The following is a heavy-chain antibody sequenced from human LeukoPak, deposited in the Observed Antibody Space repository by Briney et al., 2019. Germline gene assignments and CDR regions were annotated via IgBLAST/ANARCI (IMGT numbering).Heavy chain of an antibody. V-gene: IGHV3-73*01. D-gene: IGHD1-26*01. CDR2: IRTKATSYDA. Sequence: GGSLRLSCSASGFTFSGSPMHWVRQASGKGLEWVGRIRTKATSYDAAYAASVKGRFTISRDDSKNTAYLQMNSLKTEDTAVYYCTTRGGSFSIFDYWGQGTLVTVSS. J-gene: IGHJ4*02. CDR1: GFTFSGSP. CDR3: TTRGGSFSIFDY.